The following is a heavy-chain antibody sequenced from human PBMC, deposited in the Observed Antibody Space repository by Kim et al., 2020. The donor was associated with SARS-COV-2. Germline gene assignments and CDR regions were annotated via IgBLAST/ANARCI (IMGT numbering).Heavy chain of an antibody. V-gene: IGHV1-18*01. CDR2: ISAYNGNT. CDR1: GYTFTSYG. CDR3: ARDQKAPRRITMVRGVISDAFDI. J-gene: IGHJ3*02. Sequence: ASVKVSCKASGYTFTSYGISWVRQAPGQGLEWMGWISAYNGNTNYAQKLQGRVTMTTDTSTSTAYMELRSLRPDDTAVYYCARDQKAPRRITMVRGVISDAFDIWGQGTMVTVSS. D-gene: IGHD3-10*01.